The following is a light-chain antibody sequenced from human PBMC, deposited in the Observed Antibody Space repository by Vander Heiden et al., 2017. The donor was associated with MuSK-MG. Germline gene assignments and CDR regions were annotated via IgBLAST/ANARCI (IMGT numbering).Light chain of an antibody. CDR3: TAWDSSTAWRVV. V-gene: IGLV3-1*01. Sequence: SYELTQPPSVSVSPGQTASITCSGDTLGDKYACWYQQKPGPSPVRVIYQDSKRSSGLPERFSGSHSGKPAPLPLSGNPAMEEAEYYCTAWDSSTAWRVVLGGGTNRTVL. J-gene: IGLJ2*01. CDR2: QDS. CDR1: TLGDKY.